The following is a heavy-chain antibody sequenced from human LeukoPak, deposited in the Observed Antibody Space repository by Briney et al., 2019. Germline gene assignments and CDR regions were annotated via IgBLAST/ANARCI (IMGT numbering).Heavy chain of an antibody. CDR1: GGTFSSYA. CDR2: IIPILGIA. Sequence: ASVKVSCKASGGTFSSYAISWVRQAPVQGLEWMGRIIPILGIANYAQKFQGRVTITADKSTSTAYMELSSLRSEDTAVYYCARVPGIAAAGLYGMDVWGQGTTVTVSS. CDR3: ARVPGIAAAGLYGMDV. J-gene: IGHJ6*02. D-gene: IGHD6-13*01. V-gene: IGHV1-69*04.